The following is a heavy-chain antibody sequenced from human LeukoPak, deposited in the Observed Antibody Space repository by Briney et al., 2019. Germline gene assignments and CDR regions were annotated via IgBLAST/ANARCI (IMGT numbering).Heavy chain of an antibody. V-gene: IGHV1-2*02. CDR2: INPNSGGT. J-gene: IGHJ5*02. CDR1: GYTFTGYY. Sequence: ASVKVSCKASGYTFTGYYMHWVRQAPGQGLEWMGWINPNSGGTNYAQKFQGRVTMTRDTSISTAYMELSRLRSDGTAVYYCARDLNGIGQTVWFDPWGQGTLVTVYS. D-gene: IGHD2-15*01. CDR3: ARDLNGIGQTVWFDP.